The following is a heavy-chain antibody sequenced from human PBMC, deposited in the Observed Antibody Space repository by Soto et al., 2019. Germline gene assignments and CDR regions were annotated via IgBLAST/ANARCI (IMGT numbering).Heavy chain of an antibody. J-gene: IGHJ4*02. CDR1: GFTFSDYY. CDR3: AKEYGRLDY. V-gene: IGHV3-11*06. CDR2: ISSSSGYT. D-gene: IGHD4-17*01. Sequence: LRLSCAASGFTFSDYYMSWIRQAPGKGLEWVSYISSSSGYTNYADSVKGRFTISRDNAKNSLYLQMNSLRAEDTAVYYCAKEYGRLDYWGQGTLVTVSS.